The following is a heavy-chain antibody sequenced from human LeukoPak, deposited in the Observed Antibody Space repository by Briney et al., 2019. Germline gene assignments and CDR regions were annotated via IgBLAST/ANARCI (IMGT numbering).Heavy chain of an antibody. CDR1: GGSINIANYY. J-gene: IGHJ3*02. V-gene: IGHV4-39*07. CDR3: ARVTMVRGVRLAISAFDI. Sequence: PPETLSLTCSVSGGSINIANYYWGWIRQPPGKGLEWIGNVYFSGSTSYNPSLKSRVTISINTSKNQFSLNLKSVTAADTAVYYCARVTMVRGVRLAISAFDIWGQGTMVTVSS. CDR2: VYFSGST. D-gene: IGHD3-10*01.